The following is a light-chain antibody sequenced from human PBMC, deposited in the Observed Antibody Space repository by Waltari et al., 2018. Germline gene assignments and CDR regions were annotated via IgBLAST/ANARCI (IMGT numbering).Light chain of an antibody. CDR2: QDT. V-gene: IGLV3-1*01. CDR3: QAWDIKNVI. CDR1: KLENKL. J-gene: IGLJ2*01. Sequence: SYELTQAHPVSVSPGQTATITCSGDKLENKLTSWYQQKPGQSPVLVLYQDTNRASGISERFSGSNSGDTATLTITGTQTTDEADYYCQAWDIKNVIFGGGTKLTVL.